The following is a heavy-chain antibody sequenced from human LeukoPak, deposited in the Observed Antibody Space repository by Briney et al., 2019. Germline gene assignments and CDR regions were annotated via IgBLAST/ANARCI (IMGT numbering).Heavy chain of an antibody. CDR3: ARSVVVVPAAKGPNWFDP. Sequence: ASVKVSCKVSGYTLAELSMHWVRQAPGKGLEWMGGFDPEDGETIYAQKFQGRVTMTEDTSTDTAYMELSRLRSDDTAVYYCARSVVVVPAAKGPNWFDPWGQGTLVTVSS. J-gene: IGHJ5*02. CDR1: GYTLAELS. CDR2: FDPEDGET. D-gene: IGHD2-2*01. V-gene: IGHV1-24*01.